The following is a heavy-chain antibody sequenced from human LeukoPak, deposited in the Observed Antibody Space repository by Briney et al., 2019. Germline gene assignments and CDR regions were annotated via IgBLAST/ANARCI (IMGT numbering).Heavy chain of an antibody. CDR3: AGGNHYDFWSGDGYFDY. D-gene: IGHD3-3*01. J-gene: IGHJ4*02. CDR2: IVVGSGNT. V-gene: IGHV1-58*02. CDR1: GLTFTSSA. Sequence: SVKASCKASGLTFTSSAMQWVRHARGQRLAWIGWIVVGSGNTNYAQKFQERVTITRDMSTSTAYMELSSLRSEDTAVYYCAGGNHYDFWSGDGYFDYWGQGTLVTVSS.